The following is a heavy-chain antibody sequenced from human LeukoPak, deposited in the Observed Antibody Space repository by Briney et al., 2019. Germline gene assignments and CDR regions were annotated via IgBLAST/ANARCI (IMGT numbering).Heavy chain of an antibody. D-gene: IGHD2-2*01. CDR1: GFTFSSYA. V-gene: IGHV3-23*01. CDR3: AKALCSSSSYSCDS. J-gene: IGHJ4*02. CDR2: VSVSGDIT. Sequence: GGSLRLSCAASGFTFSSYAMNWVRQAPGKGLEWVSVVSVSGDITYYADSVKGRFTISRDNSKNTLYLQMNSLRAGDTALYYCAKALCSSSSYSCDSWGQGTLVTVSS.